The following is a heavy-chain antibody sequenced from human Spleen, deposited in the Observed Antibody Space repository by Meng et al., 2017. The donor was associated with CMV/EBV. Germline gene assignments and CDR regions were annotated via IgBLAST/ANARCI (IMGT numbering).Heavy chain of an antibody. CDR1: GYTFIAHY. Sequence: GGSLRLSCKASGYTFIAHYIHYFRQAPGQGLEWMGWISPYSGGTNYAQKFQGRVTMTRDTSISTTYMELSRLTSDDTAVYYCARDRTDYYDTTFYYPNWFDPWGQGTLVTVSS. CDR3: ARDRTDYYDTTFYYPNWFDP. V-gene: IGHV1-2*02. D-gene: IGHD3-22*01. CDR2: ISPYSGGT. J-gene: IGHJ5*02.